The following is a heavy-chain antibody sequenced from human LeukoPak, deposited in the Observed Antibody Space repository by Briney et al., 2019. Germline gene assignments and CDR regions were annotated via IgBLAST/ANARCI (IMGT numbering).Heavy chain of an antibody. V-gene: IGHV3-21*06. CDR1: GFTFSSYA. Sequence: GGSLRLSCAASGFTFSSYAIQWVRQAPGKGLEWVSSISSSGSYIYYADSVKGRFTISRDNAKNSLDLQMNSLRVEDTAVYYCSRLQWLQTGRDFLDYWGQGTLVTVSS. J-gene: IGHJ4*02. D-gene: IGHD6-19*01. CDR3: SRLQWLQTGRDFLDY. CDR2: ISSSGSYI.